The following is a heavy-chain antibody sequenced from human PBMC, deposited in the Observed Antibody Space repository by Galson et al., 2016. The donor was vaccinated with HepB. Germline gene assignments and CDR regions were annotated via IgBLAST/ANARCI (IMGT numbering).Heavy chain of an antibody. D-gene: IGHD3-22*01. V-gene: IGHV3-48*04. J-gene: IGHJ4*02. Sequence: SLRLSCAASGFTFSGYDMVWVRQAPGKGLEWVSYISFRSETIYYADSVKGRFTISRDNSQNYLYLQLSSLRGEDTAVYYCVRLTITLGYLFDYWGQGTVATVSS. CDR2: ISFRSETI. CDR3: VRLTITLGYLFDY. CDR1: GFTFSGYD.